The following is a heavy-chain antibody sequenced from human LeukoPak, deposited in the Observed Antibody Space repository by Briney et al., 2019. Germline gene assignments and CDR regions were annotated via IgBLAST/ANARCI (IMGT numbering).Heavy chain of an antibody. CDR3: AKTPVGMVTLDY. J-gene: IGHJ4*02. CDR1: GGTFSSYG. D-gene: IGHD5-24*01. V-gene: IGHV1-69*06. Sequence: ASVKVSCKASGGTFSSYGISWVRQAPGQGLEWMGGIIPIFGTANYAQKFQGRVTITADKSTSTACMDLSSLRSEDTAVYYCAKTPVGMVTLDYWGQGTLVTVSS. CDR2: IIPIFGTA.